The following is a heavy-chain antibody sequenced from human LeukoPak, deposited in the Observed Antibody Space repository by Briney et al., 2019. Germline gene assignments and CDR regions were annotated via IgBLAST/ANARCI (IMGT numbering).Heavy chain of an antibody. Sequence: KPSETLSLTCTLPGDSINSYTYSSINSTTYYWGWIRQAPGKGLEWIGNIYYGGNTYYNPSLKNRLTISVDMSKNQFSLRLSPVTATDTAVYYCARQIARGYGINFYYMDVWGKGTTVTVSS. J-gene: IGHJ6*03. CDR1: GDSINSYTYSSINSTTYY. V-gene: IGHV4-39*01. CDR3: ARQIARGYGINFYYMDV. D-gene: IGHD3-10*01. CDR2: IYYGGNT.